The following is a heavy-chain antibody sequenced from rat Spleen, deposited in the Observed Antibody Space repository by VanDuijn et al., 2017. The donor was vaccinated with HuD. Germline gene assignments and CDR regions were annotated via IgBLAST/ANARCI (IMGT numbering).Heavy chain of an antibody. V-gene: IGHV5-20*01. CDR1: GFTFSNYG. D-gene: IGHD4-3*01. Sequence: EVQLVESGGGLVQPGRSMKLSCAASGFTFSNYGMAWVRQAPKKGLEWVAHISYDGGSTYYRDSVKGRFTISRDNAKSTLYLQMDSLRSEDTATYYCTTFDSGSLYWGQGVMVTVSS. CDR3: TTFDSGSLY. J-gene: IGHJ2*01. CDR2: ISYDGGST.